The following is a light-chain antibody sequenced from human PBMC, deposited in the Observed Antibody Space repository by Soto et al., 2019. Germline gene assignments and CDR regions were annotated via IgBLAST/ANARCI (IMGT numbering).Light chain of an antibody. CDR2: DAS. J-gene: IGKJ1*01. V-gene: IGKV3-11*01. CDR1: QSISSY. CDR3: HQLTDWPQQWT. Sequence: IAMTQSPDTLSWPPGERATLSCRASQSISSYLAWYQQKPGQAPRLLIYDASSRATGIPARLSGSGSGTDLDLTLSSLEPEDFAVSYCHQLTDWPQQWTFGQGTKVDIK.